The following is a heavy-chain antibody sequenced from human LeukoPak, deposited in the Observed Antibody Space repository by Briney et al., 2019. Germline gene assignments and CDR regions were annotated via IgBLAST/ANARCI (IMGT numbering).Heavy chain of an antibody. Sequence: GGSLRLSCAASGFTFDDYGMSWVRQAPGKGLEWFSGINWNGGSTGYADSVKGRFTISRDNAKNSLYLQMNSLRVEDTAMYYCVRIPNGANFPNWFDPWGQGTLVTVSS. CDR3: VRIPNGANFPNWFDP. V-gene: IGHV3-20*04. D-gene: IGHD4/OR15-4a*01. CDR1: GFTFDDYG. J-gene: IGHJ5*02. CDR2: INWNGGST.